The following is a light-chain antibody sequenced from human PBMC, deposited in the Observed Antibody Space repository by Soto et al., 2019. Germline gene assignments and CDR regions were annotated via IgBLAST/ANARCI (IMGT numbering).Light chain of an antibody. CDR3: QQRNHWPPIT. CDR1: QSVSSN. V-gene: IGKV3-11*01. Sequence: IGLTQSPATLSLSPGEGATLSCMASQSVSSNLAWYQQKPGQAPRLLIYDASNRATGVPARFSGSGSGTDFTLTISSLETEDFALYYCQQRNHWPPITFGQGTRLE. J-gene: IGKJ5*01. CDR2: DAS.